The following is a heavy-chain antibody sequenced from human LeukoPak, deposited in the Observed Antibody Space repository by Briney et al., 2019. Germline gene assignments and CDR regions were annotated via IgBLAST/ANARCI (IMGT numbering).Heavy chain of an antibody. V-gene: IGHV3-15*01. J-gene: IGHJ4*02. CDR1: GFTFSNAW. D-gene: IGHD3-9*01. CDR3: TIEQYYDILPGEGRY. Sequence: GGSLRLSCAASGFTFSNAWMSWVRQAPGKGLEWVGRIKSKTDGGTTDYAAPVKGRFTISRDDSKNTLYLQMNSLKTEDTAVYYCTIEQYYDILPGEGRYWGQGTLVTVSS. CDR2: IKSKTDGGTT.